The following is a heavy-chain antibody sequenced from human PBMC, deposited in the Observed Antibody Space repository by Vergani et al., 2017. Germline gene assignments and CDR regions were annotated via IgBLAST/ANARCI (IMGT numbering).Heavy chain of an antibody. CDR2: IDPSDSYT. J-gene: IGHJ5*02. CDR3: ARSIVVVPAAIGFGLGFDP. CDR1: GYSFTSYW. V-gene: IGHV5-10-1*03. Sequence: EVQLVQSGAEVKKPGESLRISCKGSGYSFTSYWISWVRQMPGKGLEWMGRIDPSDSYTNYSPSFQGHVTISADKSISTAYLQWSSLKASDTAMYYCARSIVVVPAAIGFGLGFDPWGQGTLVTVSS. D-gene: IGHD2-2*01.